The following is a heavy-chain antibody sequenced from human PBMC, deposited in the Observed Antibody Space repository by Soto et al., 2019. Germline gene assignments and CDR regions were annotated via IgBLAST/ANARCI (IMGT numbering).Heavy chain of an antibody. V-gene: IGHV4-31*03. CDR2: IYYSGST. D-gene: IGHD2-2*03. CDR1: GGSISSGGYY. J-gene: IGHJ4*02. Sequence: PSETLSLTCTVSGGSISSGGYYWSWIRQHPGKGKEWIGYIYYSGSTYYNPSLKSRVTISVDTSKNHFSLKLSSLTAADTALYFCASKTLDIVVVPAAMRGFDYWGQGTLVTVSS. CDR3: ASKTLDIVVVPAAMRGFDY.